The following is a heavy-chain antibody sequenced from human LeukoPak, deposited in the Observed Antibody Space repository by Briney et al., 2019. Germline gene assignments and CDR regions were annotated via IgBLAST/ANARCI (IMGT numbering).Heavy chain of an antibody. CDR2: ISYSGST. CDR3: ARGLNWFDY. V-gene: IGHV4-59*13. Sequence: SETLSLTCTVSGGSSSNYYCNWIRQPPGKGLEWIGYISYSGSTNYNPSLKSRVTISVDTSNHQFSLKLSSMTAADTAVYYCARGLNWFDYWGQGTLVTVSS. D-gene: IGHD3-16*01. J-gene: IGHJ5*01. CDR1: GGSSSNYY.